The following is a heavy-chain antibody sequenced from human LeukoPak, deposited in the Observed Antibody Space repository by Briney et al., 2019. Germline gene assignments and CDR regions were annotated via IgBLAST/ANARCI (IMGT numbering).Heavy chain of an antibody. CDR1: GFTFTTYW. CDR2: INTDESNT. CDR3: ARAASSSWTDAFDI. J-gene: IGHJ3*02. D-gene: IGHD6-13*01. V-gene: IGHV3-74*01. Sequence: GGSLRLSCAASGFTFTTYWMHWVRQAPGKGLVWVSRINTDESNTDYADSVKGRFTISRDNAKNTLYLQMGSLRAEDMAVYYCARAASSSWTDAFDIWGQGTMVTVSS.